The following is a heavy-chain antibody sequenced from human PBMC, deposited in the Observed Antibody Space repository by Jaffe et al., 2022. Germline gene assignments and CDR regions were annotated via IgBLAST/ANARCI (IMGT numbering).Heavy chain of an antibody. J-gene: IGHJ4*02. Sequence: EVQLVESGGGLVKPGGSLRLSCAASGFTFSSYSMNWVRQAPGKGLEWVSSISSSSSYIYYADSVKGRFTISRDNAKNSLYLQMNSLRAEDTAVYYCAQSVRIYRSSSGGFDYWGQGTLVTVSS. D-gene: IGHD6-6*01. CDR3: AQSVRIYRSSSGGFDY. V-gene: IGHV3-21*01. CDR1: GFTFSSYS. CDR2: ISSSSSYI.